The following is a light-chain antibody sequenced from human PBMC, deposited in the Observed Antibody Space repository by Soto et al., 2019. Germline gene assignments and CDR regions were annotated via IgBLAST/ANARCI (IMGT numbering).Light chain of an antibody. CDR2: RNN. CDR1: SSNIGRNY. V-gene: IGLV1-47*01. Sequence: QLVLSQPPSASGTPGQRVTISCSGSSSNIGRNYVYWYQQVPGTAPKLLIFRNNQRPSGVPDRFSGSKSGTSASLAIGGLRSEDEADYFCAAWDYSLSGYWVFGGGTKLTVL. J-gene: IGLJ3*02. CDR3: AAWDYSLSGYWV.